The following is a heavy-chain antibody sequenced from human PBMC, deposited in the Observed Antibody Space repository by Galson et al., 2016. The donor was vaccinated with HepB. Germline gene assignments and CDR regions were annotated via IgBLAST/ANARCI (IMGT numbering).Heavy chain of an antibody. Sequence: SLRLSCAASGFTFSRSWMSWVRPAPGKGLAWVANINQYGRKKYLVDSVKGRFTISRDSAKNSLYLQMNSLSAEETAVYYCARDRGGTYSNCFDYWGQGTMVTVSS. CDR3: ARDRGGTYSNCFDY. J-gene: IGHJ4*02. CDR2: INQYGRKK. D-gene: IGHD1-26*01. V-gene: IGHV3-7*03. CDR1: GFTFSRSW.